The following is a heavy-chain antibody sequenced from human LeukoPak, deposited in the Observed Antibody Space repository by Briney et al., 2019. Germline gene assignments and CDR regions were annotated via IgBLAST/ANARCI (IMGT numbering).Heavy chain of an antibody. V-gene: IGHV3-23*01. Sequence: PGGSLRVSCAASGFTFSDYAMSWVRQAPEKGLEWVATISGSGGGTYYADSVKGRFTISRDDSKNTLYLQMNSLRAEDTAVYYCAKDLGRYRNNYFDYWGQGTLVTVSS. CDR2: ISGSGGGT. D-gene: IGHD1-26*01. CDR1: GFTFSDYA. CDR3: AKDLGRYRNNYFDY. J-gene: IGHJ4*02.